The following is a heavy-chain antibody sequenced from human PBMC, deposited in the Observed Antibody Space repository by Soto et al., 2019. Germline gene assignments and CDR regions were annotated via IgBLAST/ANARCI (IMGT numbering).Heavy chain of an antibody. CDR2: IYYSGST. J-gene: IGHJ4*02. Sequence: SETLSLTCTVSGGSISFYYWSWIRQPPGKGLEWIGYIYYSGSTSYNPSLKSRVTISVDASKNQFSLKLSSVTAADTAVYYCARISGGSYYVDFWGPGTLVTVSS. D-gene: IGHD1-26*01. CDR1: GGSISFYY. CDR3: ARISGGSYYVDF. V-gene: IGHV4-59*01.